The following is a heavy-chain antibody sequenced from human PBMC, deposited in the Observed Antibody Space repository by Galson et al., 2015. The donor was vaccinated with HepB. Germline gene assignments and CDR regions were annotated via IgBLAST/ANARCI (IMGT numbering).Heavy chain of an antibody. CDR2: INPSDATT. D-gene: IGHD2-21*02. CDR3: ARGGIVVVTPADAFGI. Sequence: SVKVSCKASGYTFTSYFMHWVRQAPGQGLEWMGIINPSDATTNYAQKFQGRVTMTRDTSTSTVYMELSSLRSEDTAVYYCARGGIVVVTPADAFGIWGQGTMVTVSS. V-gene: IGHV1-46*01. CDR1: GYTFTSYF. J-gene: IGHJ3*02.